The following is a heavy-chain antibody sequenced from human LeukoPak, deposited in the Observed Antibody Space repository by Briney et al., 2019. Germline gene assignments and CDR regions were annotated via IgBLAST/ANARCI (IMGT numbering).Heavy chain of an antibody. CDR3: ATYPLDIVVVPAAPEGFDP. CDR1: GFTFSSYG. CDR2: IRYDGSNK. V-gene: IGHV3-30*02. J-gene: IGHJ5*02. Sequence: GGSLRLSCAASGFTFSSYGMHWVRQAPGKGLEWVAFIRYDGSNKYYADSVKGRFTISRDNSKNTLYLQMNSLRAEDTAVYYCATYPLDIVVVPAAPEGFDPWGQGTLDTVSS. D-gene: IGHD2-2*03.